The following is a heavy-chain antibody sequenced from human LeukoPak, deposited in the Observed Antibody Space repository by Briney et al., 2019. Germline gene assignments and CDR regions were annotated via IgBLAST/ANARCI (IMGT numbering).Heavy chain of an antibody. CDR2: ISGSGSVR. V-gene: IGHV3-23*01. J-gene: IGHJ4*02. CDR3: AKASSPVIAANYYDY. Sequence: GGSLRLSCAASGFTFRSYAMSWVRQAPEKGLEWVSVISGSGSVRDYADSVKGRFTVSRDNSKDTLYLQMNSLRAEDTAVYYCAKASSPVIAANYYDYWGRGTPVTVSS. CDR1: GFTFRSYA. D-gene: IGHD2-21*01.